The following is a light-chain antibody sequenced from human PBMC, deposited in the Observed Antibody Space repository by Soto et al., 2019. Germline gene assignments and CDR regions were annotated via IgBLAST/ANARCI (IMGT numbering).Light chain of an antibody. CDR2: GAS. CDR3: QHYDSLPIT. V-gene: IGKV3-20*01. J-gene: IGKJ5*01. CDR1: QSVSSSY. Sequence: IGVTQSPGTLSLSQGERATLSCRASQSVSSSYLAWYQQKPGQAPRLLIYGASSRAAGIPDRFSGSGSGTDFTLTISRLEPEDFAVFYCQHYDSLPITFGQGTRLET.